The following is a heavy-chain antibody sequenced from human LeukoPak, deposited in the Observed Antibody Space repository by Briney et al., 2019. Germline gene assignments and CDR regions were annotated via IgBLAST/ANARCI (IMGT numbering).Heavy chain of an antibody. CDR1: GYTFTSYY. J-gene: IGHJ4*01. V-gene: IGHV1-46*01. CDR2: INPSGGST. Sequence: ASVKVSCKASGYTFTSYYMHWVRQAPGQGLEWMGIINPSGGSTSYAQKFQGRVTMTRDTSTSTVYMELSSLRSEDTAVYYCARDLLGRDTQVGCRGCTSRYTRYYW. D-gene: IGHD2-2*02. CDR3: ARDLLGRDTQVGCRGCTSRYTRYY.